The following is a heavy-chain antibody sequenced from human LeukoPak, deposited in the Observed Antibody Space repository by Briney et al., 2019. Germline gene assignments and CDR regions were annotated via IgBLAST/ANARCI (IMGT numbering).Heavy chain of an antibody. Sequence: SVKVSCKASGRTFSSYAISWVRQAPGQGLECMGGIIPIFGTANYAQKFQGRVTITADESTSTAYMELSSLRSEDTAVYYCARDQSSVDAFDIWGQGTMVTVSS. V-gene: IGHV1-69*13. D-gene: IGHD5/OR15-5a*01. CDR1: GRTFSSYA. CDR2: IIPIFGTA. CDR3: ARDQSSVDAFDI. J-gene: IGHJ3*02.